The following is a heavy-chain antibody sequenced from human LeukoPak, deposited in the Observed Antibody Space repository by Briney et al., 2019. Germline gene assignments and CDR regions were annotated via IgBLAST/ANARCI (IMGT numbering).Heavy chain of an antibody. CDR2: ISYDGSNK. CDR3: AKGPAMVRGTFDP. Sequence: PGRSLRLSCAASGFTFSSYAMHWVRQAPGKGLEWVAVISYDGSNKYYADSVKGRFTISRDYSKNTLYLQMNSLRTEETAVYYCAKGPAMVRGTFDPWGQGTLVTVSS. CDR1: GFTFSSYA. D-gene: IGHD3-10*01. J-gene: IGHJ5*02. V-gene: IGHV3-30*04.